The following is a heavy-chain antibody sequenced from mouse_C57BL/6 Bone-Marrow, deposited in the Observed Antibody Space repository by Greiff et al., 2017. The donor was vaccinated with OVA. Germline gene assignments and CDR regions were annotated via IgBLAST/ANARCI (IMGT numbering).Heavy chain of an antibody. V-gene: IGHV1-81*01. CDR3: ARNITKDAMDY. J-gene: IGHJ4*01. D-gene: IGHD1-2*01. CDR2: IYPRSGNT. Sequence: VKLSCKASGYTFTSYGISWVKQRTGQGLEWIGEIYPRSGNTYYNEKFKGKATLTADKSSSTAYMELRSLTSEDSAVYFCARNITKDAMDYWGQGTSVTVSS. CDR1: GYTFTSYG.